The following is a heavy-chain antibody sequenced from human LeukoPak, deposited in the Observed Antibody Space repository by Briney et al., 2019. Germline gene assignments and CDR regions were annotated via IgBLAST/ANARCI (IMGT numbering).Heavy chain of an antibody. Sequence: ASVKVSCKASGYTFTGYYMHWVRQAPGQGLEWMGWINPNSGGANYAQKFQGRVTMTRDTSISTAYMELSRLRSDDTAVYYCARDQGGEYCSSTSCSNWFDPWGQGTLVTVSS. D-gene: IGHD2-2*01. J-gene: IGHJ5*02. CDR3: ARDQGGEYCSSTSCSNWFDP. CDR2: INPNSGGA. CDR1: GYTFTGYY. V-gene: IGHV1-2*02.